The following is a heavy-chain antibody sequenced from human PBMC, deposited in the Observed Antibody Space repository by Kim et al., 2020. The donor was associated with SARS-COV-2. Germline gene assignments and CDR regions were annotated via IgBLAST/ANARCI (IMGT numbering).Heavy chain of an antibody. CDR3: AREVGKYCSGGSCHGAFDI. V-gene: IGHV3-30*01. J-gene: IGHJ3*02. Sequence: GRFTISRDNSKNTLYLQMNSLRAEDTAVYYCAREVGKYCSGGSCHGAFDIWGQGTMVTVSS. D-gene: IGHD2-15*01.